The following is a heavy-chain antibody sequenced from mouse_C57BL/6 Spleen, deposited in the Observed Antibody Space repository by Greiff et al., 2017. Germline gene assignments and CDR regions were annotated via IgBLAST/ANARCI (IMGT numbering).Heavy chain of an antibody. CDR1: GYSLTDYN. D-gene: IGHD2-4*01. J-gene: IGHJ4*01. CDR2: INPNYGTT. CDR3: SRSLYDYDGDYSMDY. Sequence: EVQLQQSGHGLVKPGASEQISCKASGYSLTDYNMNWVKQSNGKSLEWIGVINPNYGTTSYNQKVKGKATLTLDQSSSTAFMQLNSLTSEDSAVYYCSRSLYDYDGDYSMDYWGPGTSVTFFS. V-gene: IGHV1-39*01.